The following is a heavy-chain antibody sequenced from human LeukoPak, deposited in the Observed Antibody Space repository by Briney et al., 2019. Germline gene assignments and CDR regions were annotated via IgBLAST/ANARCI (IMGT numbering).Heavy chain of an antibody. CDR2: INHSGST. Sequence: PSETLSLTCAVYGGSFSGYYWSWIRQPPGKGLEWIGEINHSGSTNYNPSLKSRVTISEDTSKNQFSLKLSSVTAADTAVYYCAREDTVGATNFDYWGQGTLVTVSS. D-gene: IGHD1-26*01. CDR3: AREDTVGATNFDY. V-gene: IGHV4-34*01. CDR1: GGSFSGYY. J-gene: IGHJ4*02.